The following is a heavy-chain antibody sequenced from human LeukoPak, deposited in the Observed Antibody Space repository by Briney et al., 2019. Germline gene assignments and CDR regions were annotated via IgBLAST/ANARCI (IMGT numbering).Heavy chain of an antibody. CDR1: GYTFTYYG. D-gene: IGHD2-21*02. CDR3: ARSRRVVVPSSLNAADDYYYYMDV. Sequence: RASVKVSCKTSGYTFTYYGLNWVRQAPGQGLECLGGINTNTGDPTYAQGFTGRYVFSFDTSVSMAYLQITSLTAEDTAIYYCARSRRVVVPSSLNAADDYYYYMDVWGKGTTVTVSS. J-gene: IGHJ6*03. V-gene: IGHV7-4-1*04. CDR2: INTNTGDP.